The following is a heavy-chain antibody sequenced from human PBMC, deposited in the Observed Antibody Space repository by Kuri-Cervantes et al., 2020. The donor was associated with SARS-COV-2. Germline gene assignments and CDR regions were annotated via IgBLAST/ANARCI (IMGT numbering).Heavy chain of an antibody. Sequence: GESLKISCEGSGYSFTDYWIGWVRQMPGKGLEWMGIIYPGDSDTRYSPSFQGQVTISADRPIITAYLQWSSLKASGTAMYYCARGVGSSGPPYYFDYWGLGTLVTVSS. CDR1: GYSFTDYW. CDR3: ARGVGSSGPPYYFDY. V-gene: IGHV5-51*04. CDR2: IYPGDSDT. J-gene: IGHJ4*02. D-gene: IGHD6-19*01.